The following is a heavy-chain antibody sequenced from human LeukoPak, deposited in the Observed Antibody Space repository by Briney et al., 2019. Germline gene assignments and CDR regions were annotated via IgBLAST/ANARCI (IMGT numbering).Heavy chain of an antibody. CDR1: AFTFSTYV. D-gene: IGHD1-26*01. V-gene: IGHV3-23*01. CDR2: ISDSGGTT. Sequence: PGGSLRLSCAAFAFTFSTYVMSWVRQAPGKGLEWVSSISDSGGTTYYADSVKGRFTISRDNSKNTLYLQMNSPSAEDTAVYYCAKGSAGGYFDYWGQGTLGTVSS. J-gene: IGHJ4*02. CDR3: AKGSAGGYFDY.